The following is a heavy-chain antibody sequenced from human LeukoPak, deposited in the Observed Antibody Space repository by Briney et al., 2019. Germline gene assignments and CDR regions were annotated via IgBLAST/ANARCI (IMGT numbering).Heavy chain of an antibody. D-gene: IGHD1-20*01. J-gene: IGHJ4*02. CDR1: GFTFRSYG. CDR3: AKDCELGINWNPFDY. CDR2: IRYDGSNK. V-gene: IGHV3-30*02. Sequence: GGSLRLSCEASGFTFRSYGMHWVRQAPGKGLEWVAFIRYDGSNKYYADSVKGRFTISRDNSKNTLYLQMNSLRPEDTAVYYCAKDCELGINWNPFDYWGQGTLVTVSS.